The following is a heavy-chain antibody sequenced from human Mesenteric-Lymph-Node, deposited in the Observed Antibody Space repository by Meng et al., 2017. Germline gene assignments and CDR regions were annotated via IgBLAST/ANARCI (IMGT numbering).Heavy chain of an antibody. V-gene: IGHV3-21*01. D-gene: IGHD2-2*01. Sequence: GESLKISCKGSGYSFTSYWIGWVRQAPGKGLEWVSSISSSSSYIYYADSVKGRFTISRDNAKNSLYLQMNSLRAEDTAVYYCAREYCSSTSCYYFDYWGQGTLVTVSS. J-gene: IGHJ4*02. CDR1: GYSFTSYW. CDR2: ISSSSSYI. CDR3: AREYCSSTSCYYFDY.